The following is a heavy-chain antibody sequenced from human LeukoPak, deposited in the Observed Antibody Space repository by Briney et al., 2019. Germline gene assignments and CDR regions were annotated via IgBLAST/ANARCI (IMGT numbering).Heavy chain of an antibody. J-gene: IGHJ4*02. Sequence: GGSLSLSCAASGFTVSSYAMSWVRPAPGKGLEWVSALSGSGGSTYYADSVKGRITISRDNSKNTLYLQMHSLRAEDTAVYYCAKGVVGSTRGDYFDYWGQGTLVTVSS. CDR1: GFTVSSYA. CDR3: AKGVVGSTRGDYFDY. CDR2: LSGSGGST. V-gene: IGHV3-23*01. D-gene: IGHD1-26*01.